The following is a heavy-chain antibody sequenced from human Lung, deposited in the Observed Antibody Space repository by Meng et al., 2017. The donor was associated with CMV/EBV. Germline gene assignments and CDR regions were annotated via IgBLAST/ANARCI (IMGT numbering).Heavy chain of an antibody. Sequence: GESLKISCAASGFTFSTHGMHWVCQAPGKGLQWVAVIWYDGTNRYYADSVKGRFTISRDNSKNTLYLQMNSLRADDTAVYYCAKDYDFWSSYPDYYAVDVWGQGTTVTVSS. D-gene: IGHD3-3*01. CDR1: GFTFSTHG. V-gene: IGHV3-33*06. CDR3: AKDYDFWSSYPDYYAVDV. J-gene: IGHJ6*02. CDR2: IWYDGTNR.